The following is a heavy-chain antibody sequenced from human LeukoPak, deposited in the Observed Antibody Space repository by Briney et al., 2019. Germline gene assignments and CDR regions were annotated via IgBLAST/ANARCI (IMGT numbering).Heavy chain of an antibody. V-gene: IGHV4-4*07. CDR3: ARALGTLAVYYFDY. J-gene: IGHJ4*02. CDR1: GGSISSYY. Sequence: PSETLSLTCTVSGGSISSYYWSWIRQPAGKGLEWIGRIYISGNTNYNPSLKSRVTMSVDTSKNQFSLKVSSVTAADTAVYYCARALGTLAVYYFDYWGQGTLVTVSS. CDR2: IYISGNT. D-gene: IGHD3-16*01.